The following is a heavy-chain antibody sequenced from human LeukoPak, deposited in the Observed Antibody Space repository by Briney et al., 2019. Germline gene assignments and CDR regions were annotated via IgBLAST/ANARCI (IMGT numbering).Heavy chain of an antibody. V-gene: IGHV3-7*01. J-gene: IGHJ5*02. CDR1: GFTLSSYA. CDR3: ARARWFDP. CDR2: IKQDGSEK. Sequence: GGSLRLSCAASGFTLSSYAMHWVRQAPGKGLEWVANIKQDGSEKYYVDSVKGRFTISRDNAKNSLYLQMNSLRAEDTAVYYCARARWFDPWGQGTLVTVSS.